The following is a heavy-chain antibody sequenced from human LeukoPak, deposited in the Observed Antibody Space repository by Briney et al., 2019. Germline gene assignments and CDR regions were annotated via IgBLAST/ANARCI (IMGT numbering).Heavy chain of an antibody. Sequence: PSETLSLTCTVSGGSISSSSYYWGWIRQPPGKGLEWIGYIYHSGSTYYNPSLKSRVTISVDRSKNQFSLKLSSVTAADTAVYYCARVGIMITFGGVSHWFDPWGQGTLVTVSS. CDR3: ARVGIMITFGGVSHWFDP. CDR2: IYHSGST. CDR1: GGSISSSSYY. D-gene: IGHD3-16*01. J-gene: IGHJ5*02. V-gene: IGHV4-30-2*01.